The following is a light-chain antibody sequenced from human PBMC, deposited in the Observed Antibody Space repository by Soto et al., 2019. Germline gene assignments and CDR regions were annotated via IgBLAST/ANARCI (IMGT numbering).Light chain of an antibody. CDR1: QNISNW. Sequence: DIQMTQSPSTLSASIGDRVTITCRASQNISNWLAWYQQKPGKAPKLLIYKASSLEGGVPSRFSGSASGTEFTLTISSLQPEDFATYHCQHYDGFPWTFGQGTKVEIK. V-gene: IGKV1-5*03. CDR2: KAS. J-gene: IGKJ1*01. CDR3: QHYDGFPWT.